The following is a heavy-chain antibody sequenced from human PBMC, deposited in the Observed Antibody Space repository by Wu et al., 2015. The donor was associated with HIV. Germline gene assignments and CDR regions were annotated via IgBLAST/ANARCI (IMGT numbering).Heavy chain of an antibody. CDR2: INPNSGDT. J-gene: IGHJ4*02. Sequence: QVQLVQSGAEVKKPGASVKVSCKASGFTFTAYYIHWVRQAPGQGLEWMGWINPNSGDTKYAQNFQARVTMTRDTSINTAYMELSRPRSSDTAMYYCARDPNGGDRPYYFDYWGQGTLVTVSS. D-gene: IGHD2-21*02. CDR1: GFTFTAYY. V-gene: IGHV1-2*02. CDR3: ARDPNGGDRPYYFDY.